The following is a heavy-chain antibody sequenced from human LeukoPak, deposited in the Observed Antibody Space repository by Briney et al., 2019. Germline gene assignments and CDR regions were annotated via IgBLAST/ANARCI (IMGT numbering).Heavy chain of an antibody. D-gene: IGHD6-19*01. J-gene: IGHJ4*02. CDR1: GFTFSADA. Sequence: GGSLRLSCAASGFTFSADAMGWVRQAPGKGLEWVSGVCASGRCTFYAPSVRGRFTISRDNYRNTLFLQMDSLRPEDTALYYCAKYISVPRTQPLGDYWGQGTLVTVSS. CDR2: VCASGRCT. CDR3: AKYISVPRTQPLGDY. V-gene: IGHV3-23*01.